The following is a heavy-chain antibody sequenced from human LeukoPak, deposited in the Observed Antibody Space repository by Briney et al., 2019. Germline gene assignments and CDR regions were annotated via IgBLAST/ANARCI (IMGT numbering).Heavy chain of an antibody. Sequence: ASVKVSCKASGYTFTGYYMHWVRQAPGQGLEWMGIINPNGGVTTYAQKFQGRVTMTRDTSTSTIYMDLSSLKSEDTAVYYCARDSEEVSALDYWGQGTLVTVSS. CDR1: GYTFTGYY. V-gene: IGHV1-46*01. J-gene: IGHJ4*02. CDR2: INPNGGVT. CDR3: ARDSEEVSALDY. D-gene: IGHD5/OR15-5a*01.